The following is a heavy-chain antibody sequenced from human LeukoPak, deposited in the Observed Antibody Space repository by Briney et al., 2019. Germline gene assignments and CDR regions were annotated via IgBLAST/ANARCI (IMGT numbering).Heavy chain of an antibody. D-gene: IGHD5-24*01. CDR3: AGAPWKVEMATIYYFDY. J-gene: IGHJ4*02. V-gene: IGHV4-59*01. CDR1: VVSLSSYS. CDR2: IYYSVGT. Sequence: PGSLCLTSALSVVSLSSYSSSSSCEPPQGGLWWTGYIYYSVGTHYNPSLTRRVTISVDTSKNTISLKRRSLTAAHTPVYICAGAPWKVEMATIYYFDYWGQGTLVTVSP.